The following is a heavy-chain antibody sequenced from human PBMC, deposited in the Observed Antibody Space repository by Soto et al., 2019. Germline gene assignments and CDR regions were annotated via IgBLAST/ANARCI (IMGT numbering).Heavy chain of an antibody. Sequence: SETLSLTCTVSGGSISSYYWSWIRQPPGKGLEWIGYIYYSGSTNYNPSLKSRVTISVDTSKNQFSLKLSSVTAADTAVYYCARLSPLRQPYYYYYYYMDVWGKGTTVTVSS. CDR2: IYYSGST. D-gene: IGHD5-12*01. CDR3: ARLSPLRQPYYYYYYYMDV. CDR1: GGSISSYY. V-gene: IGHV4-59*08. J-gene: IGHJ6*03.